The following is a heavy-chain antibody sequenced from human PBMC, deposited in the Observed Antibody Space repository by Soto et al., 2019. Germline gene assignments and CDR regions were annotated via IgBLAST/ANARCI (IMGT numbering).Heavy chain of an antibody. Sequence: GASVKVSCKASGYTFTGYYMHWVRQAPGQGLEWMGWINPNSGGTNYAQKFQGRVTMTRDTSISTAYMELSRLRSDDTAVYYCARADSSGWYGPVDYCGQGTLVTVSS. CDR3: ARADSSGWYGPVDY. D-gene: IGHD6-19*01. CDR1: GYTFTGYY. CDR2: INPNSGGT. V-gene: IGHV1-2*02. J-gene: IGHJ4*02.